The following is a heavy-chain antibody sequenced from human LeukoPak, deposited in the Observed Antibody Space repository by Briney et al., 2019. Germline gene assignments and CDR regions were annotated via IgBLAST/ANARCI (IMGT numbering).Heavy chain of an antibody. CDR3: ARQHDSSGYYPDY. V-gene: IGHV5-51*01. Sequence: GESLKISCKGSGYSFTSYWIGWVRQMPGKGLKWMGIIHPGDSDTRYSPSFQGQVTISADKSISTTYLQWSSLKASDTAMYYCARQHDSSGYYPDYWGQGTLVTVSS. CDR2: IHPGDSDT. CDR1: GYSFTSYW. D-gene: IGHD3-22*01. J-gene: IGHJ4*02.